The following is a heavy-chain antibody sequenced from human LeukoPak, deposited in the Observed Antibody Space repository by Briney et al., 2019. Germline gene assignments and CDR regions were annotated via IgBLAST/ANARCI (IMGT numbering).Heavy chain of an antibody. J-gene: IGHJ5*02. Sequence: SETLSLTCAVSGYSISSTNWWAWIRQPPGKGLEWIGYIHHSGTTYYNSSLTGRVTMSVDTSKNQFSLKLSSVTAVGTAVYYCARYSGSEGWFDPWGQGTLVTVSS. CDR3: ARYSGSEGWFDP. V-gene: IGHV4-28*01. CDR2: IHHSGTT. D-gene: IGHD1-26*01. CDR1: GYSISSTNW.